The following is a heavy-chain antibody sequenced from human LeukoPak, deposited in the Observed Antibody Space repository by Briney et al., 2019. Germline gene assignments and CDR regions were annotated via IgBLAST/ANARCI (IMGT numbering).Heavy chain of an antibody. CDR1: GFTFSTYG. Sequence: GGSLRLSCAASGFTFSTYGMNWVRQAPGKGLEWVSYINSGGSAVYYADSVKGRFTISRDNAKNTLYLQMNSLRAEDTAVYYCARKAIDAFDIWGQGTMVTVSS. V-gene: IGHV3-48*04. CDR3: ARKAIDAFDI. CDR2: INSGGSAV. J-gene: IGHJ3*02. D-gene: IGHD3-9*01.